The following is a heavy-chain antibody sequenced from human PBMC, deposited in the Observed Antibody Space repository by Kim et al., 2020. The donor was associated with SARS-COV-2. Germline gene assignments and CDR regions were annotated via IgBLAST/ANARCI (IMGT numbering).Heavy chain of an antibody. V-gene: IGHV3-23*01. CDR1: GFTFSSYA. J-gene: IGHJ4*02. CDR2: ISGSGGST. CDR3: AKDRALMGLMVYAPMFRGVTDY. Sequence: GGSLRLSCAASGFTFSSYAMSWVRQAPGKGLEWVSAISGSGGSTYYADSVKGRFTISRDNSKNTLYLQMNSLRAEDTAVYYCAKDRALMGLMVYAPMFRGVTDYWGQGTLVTVSS. D-gene: IGHD2-8*01.